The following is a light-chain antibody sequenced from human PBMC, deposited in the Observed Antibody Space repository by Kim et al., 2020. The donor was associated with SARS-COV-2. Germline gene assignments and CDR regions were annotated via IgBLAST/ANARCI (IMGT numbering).Light chain of an antibody. Sequence: DIQMTQSPSSLSASVGDRVTITCRPSQSISTYLNWYHQKPGKAPNLLIFAASSLQSGVPSRFSGSGSGTDFTLTISTLQPEDFATYYCQQSYSTPLTFGGGTKVDIK. CDR2: AAS. J-gene: IGKJ4*01. V-gene: IGKV1-39*01. CDR1: QSISTY. CDR3: QQSYSTPLT.